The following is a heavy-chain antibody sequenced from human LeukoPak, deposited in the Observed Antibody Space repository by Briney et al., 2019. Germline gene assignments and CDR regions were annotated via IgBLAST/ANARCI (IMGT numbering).Heavy chain of an antibody. Sequence: SETLSLTCAVYGGSFSGYYWSWIRQPPGKGLEWIGEINHSGSTNYNPPLKSRVTISVDTSKNQFSLKLSSVTAADTAVYYCARHYDSGAYWYYFDYWGQGTLVTVSS. D-gene: IGHD3-22*01. CDR2: INHSGST. J-gene: IGHJ4*02. V-gene: IGHV4-34*01. CDR1: GGSFSGYY. CDR3: ARHYDSGAYWYYFDY.